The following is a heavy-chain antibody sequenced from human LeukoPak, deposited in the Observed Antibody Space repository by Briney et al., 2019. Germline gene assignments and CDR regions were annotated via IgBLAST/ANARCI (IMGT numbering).Heavy chain of an antibody. CDR3: ARGVTTMVRGVIHNWFDP. CDR2: ISSSGSTI. CDR1: GFTFSSYS. D-gene: IGHD3-10*01. Sequence: GGSLRLSCAASGFTFSSYSMNWVRQAPGKGLVWVSYISSSGSTIYYADSVKGRFTISRDNAKNSLYLQMNSLRAEDTAVYYCARGVTTMVRGVIHNWFDPWGQGTLVTVSS. J-gene: IGHJ5*02. V-gene: IGHV3-48*04.